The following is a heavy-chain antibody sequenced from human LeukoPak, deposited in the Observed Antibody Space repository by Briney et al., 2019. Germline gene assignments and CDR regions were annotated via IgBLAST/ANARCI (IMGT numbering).Heavy chain of an antibody. J-gene: IGHJ4*02. CDR2: INPNSGGT. CDR1: GYSFTSYY. D-gene: IGHD6-19*01. CDR3: ARTRSYSSGWYPADY. Sequence: ESLKISCKGSGYSFTSYYMHWVRQAPGQGLEWMGWINPNSGGTNYAQKFQGRVTMTRDTSISTAYMELSRLRSDDTAVYYCARTRSYSSGWYPADYWGQGTLVTVSS. V-gene: IGHV1-2*02.